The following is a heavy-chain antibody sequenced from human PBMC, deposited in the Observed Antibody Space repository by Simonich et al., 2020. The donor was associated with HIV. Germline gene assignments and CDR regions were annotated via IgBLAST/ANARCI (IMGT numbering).Heavy chain of an antibody. J-gene: IGHJ3*02. CDR1: GGSFSGYY. Sequence: QVQLQQWGAGLLKPSETLSLTCAVYGGSFSGYYWSWIRRPPGKGLEWIGEITHSGGTTSNPSLKSRVTISVDTSKNQFSLKLSSVTAADTAVYYCAGSPEYDPSKIAAAALLRGAAFDIWGQGTMVTVSS. CDR3: AGSPEYDPSKIAAAALLRGAAFDI. V-gene: IGHV4-34*01. CDR2: ITHSGGT. D-gene: IGHD6-13*01.